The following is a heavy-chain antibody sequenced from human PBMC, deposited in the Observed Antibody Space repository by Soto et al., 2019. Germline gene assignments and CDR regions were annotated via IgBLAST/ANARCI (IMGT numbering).Heavy chain of an antibody. CDR2: ISYDGSNK. D-gene: IGHD3-16*02. Sequence: GGSLRLSCAASGFTFSSYAMHWVRQAPGKGLEWVAVISYDGSNKYYADSVKGRFTISRDNSKNTLYLQMNSLRAEDTAVYYCAREESYVWGSYRYPIDYWGQGTLVTVSS. CDR1: GFTFSSYA. CDR3: AREESYVWGSYRYPIDY. V-gene: IGHV3-30-3*01. J-gene: IGHJ4*02.